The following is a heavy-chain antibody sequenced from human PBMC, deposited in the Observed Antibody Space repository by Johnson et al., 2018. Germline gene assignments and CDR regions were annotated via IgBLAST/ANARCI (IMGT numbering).Heavy chain of an antibody. CDR3: ASYYDILTGLYYMDV. CDR2: IHDIGSI. D-gene: IGHD3-9*01. CDR1: GASISSYY. Sequence: QVQLQESGPGLVKPSETLSLTCAVSGASISSYYWSWIRQPPGKGLEWIVYIHDIGSINYTPSLKSRVTMSIATSKNQFSLKLSSVTAADTAVYYCASYYDILTGLYYMDVWGKGTTVIVSS. J-gene: IGHJ6*03. V-gene: IGHV4-59*01.